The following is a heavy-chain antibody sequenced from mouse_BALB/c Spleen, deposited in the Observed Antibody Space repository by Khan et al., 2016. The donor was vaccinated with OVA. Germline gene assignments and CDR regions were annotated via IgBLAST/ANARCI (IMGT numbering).Heavy chain of an antibody. J-gene: IGHJ2*01. CDR1: GYSFTGYF. Sequence: VQLQQSGPELVKPGASVKISCKASGYSFTGYFMNWVMQSHGKSLEWIGRINPHIGETFYNQKFRDKASLTVDESSSTANMELRSLASEDSAVYYCARTYGSDFDYWGQGTTLTVSS. CDR2: INPHIGET. V-gene: IGHV1-20*02. D-gene: IGHD1-1*01. CDR3: ARTYGSDFDY.